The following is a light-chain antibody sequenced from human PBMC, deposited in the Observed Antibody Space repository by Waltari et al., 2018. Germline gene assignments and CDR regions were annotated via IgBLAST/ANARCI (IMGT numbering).Light chain of an antibody. J-gene: IGLJ2*01. CDR2: TNN. Sequence: QSVLTQPPSASATPGQRVPISCSGSNSNTERNTVNRYHHHPRTPPKLLSYTNNQRPSGVPARFSGSKSGTSASLAISGFLSEDECDYYCAGWDDSLNGVVFGGGTKLTVL. V-gene: IGLV1-44*01. CDR1: NSNTERNT. CDR3: AGWDDSLNGVV.